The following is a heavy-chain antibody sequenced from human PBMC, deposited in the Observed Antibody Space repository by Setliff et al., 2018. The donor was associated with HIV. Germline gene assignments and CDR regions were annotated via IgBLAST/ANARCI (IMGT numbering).Heavy chain of an antibody. V-gene: IGHV3-23*01. CDR3: AKVFAYGIDGFDI. CDR1: GFTFSTYA. CDR2: VGAVGAPT. J-gene: IGHJ3*02. D-gene: IGHD3-16*01. Sequence: GGSLSLSCAASGFTFSTYAMGWVRQAPGKGLEWVSTVGAVGAPTHYAESVKGRFTISKDNSRDTLYLQMSSLREEDTAVYYCAKVFAYGIDGFDIWGQGTMVTVSS.